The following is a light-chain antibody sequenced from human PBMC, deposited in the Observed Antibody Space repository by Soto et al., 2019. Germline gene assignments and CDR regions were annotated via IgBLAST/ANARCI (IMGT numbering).Light chain of an antibody. J-gene: IGKJ5*01. CDR3: KKYTNWPIT. CDR1: QSVSND. CDR2: GAS. V-gene: IGKV3-15*01. Sequence: EIVMTQSPATLSVSPGERAILSCRASQSVSNDLAWYQQKPVQAPRLLIYGASTRATGIPARVSCSVCGREFTLTITGLLAADFALYCYKKYTNWPITFGGGPRLET.